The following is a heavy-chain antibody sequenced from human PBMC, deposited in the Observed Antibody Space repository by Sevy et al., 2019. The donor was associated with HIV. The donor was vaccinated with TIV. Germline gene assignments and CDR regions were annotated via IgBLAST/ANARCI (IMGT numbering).Heavy chain of an antibody. V-gene: IGHV3-9*01. D-gene: IGHD3-10*01. CDR1: GFTFDDYA. J-gene: IGHJ4*02. CDR2: ISWNSGGI. CDR3: ARTTYYYGSGSYYLDY. Sequence: GGSLRLSCAASGFTFDDYAMHWVRQAPGKGLEWVSGISWNSGGIGYADSVKGRFTISRDNAKNSLYLQMNSLRAEDTALYYCARTTYYYGSGSYYLDYWGQGTLVTVSS.